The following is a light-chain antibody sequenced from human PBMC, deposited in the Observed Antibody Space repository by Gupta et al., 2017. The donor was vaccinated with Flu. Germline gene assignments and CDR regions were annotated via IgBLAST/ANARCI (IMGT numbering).Light chain of an antibody. CDR2: DNN. Sequence: VNTIISTCTSDSLRNYYGSCHQQQPVKSPLVLIYDNNNRPAGGSVRFSDSSSSNAASLTITGAQAEDEADYYCHSRDNSGKNVVFGGGTRLTVL. CDR1: SLRNYY. V-gene: IGLV3-19*01. CDR3: HSRDNSGKNVV. J-gene: IGLJ2*01.